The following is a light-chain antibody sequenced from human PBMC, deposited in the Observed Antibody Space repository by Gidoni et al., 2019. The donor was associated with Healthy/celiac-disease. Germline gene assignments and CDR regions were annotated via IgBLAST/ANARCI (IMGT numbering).Light chain of an antibody. V-gene: IGKV3-20*01. Sequence: ENALTPYPGTLSLSPGERATLSCRALQSASSSYLAWYQQKPGQAPRLLIYGASSMSTGIPDRFSGRGSGTDFTLTISRLDPEDFAVYYCQQYGSSPQTFGQGTKVEIK. J-gene: IGKJ1*01. CDR1: QSASSSY. CDR2: GAS. CDR3: QQYGSSPQT.